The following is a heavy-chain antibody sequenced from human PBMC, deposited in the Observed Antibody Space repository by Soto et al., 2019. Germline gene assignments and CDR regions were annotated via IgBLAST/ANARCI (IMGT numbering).Heavy chain of an antibody. CDR1: GGSISSYY. CDR3: AREAQDCSGGSCFDP. V-gene: IGHV4-59*01. D-gene: IGHD2-15*01. CDR2: IYYSGST. J-gene: IGHJ5*02. Sequence: SETLSLTCTVSGGSISSYYWSWIRQPPGKGLEWIGYIYYSGSTNYTPSLKSRVTISVDTSKNQFSLKLSSVTAADTAVYYCAREAQDCSGGSCFDPWGQGTLVTVSS.